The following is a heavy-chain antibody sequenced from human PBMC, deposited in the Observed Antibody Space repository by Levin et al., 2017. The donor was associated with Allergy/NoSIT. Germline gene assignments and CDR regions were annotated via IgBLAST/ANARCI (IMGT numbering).Heavy chain of an antibody. CDR1: GFTFSSYD. CDR3: ARGPSDGDYFNDAFDI. CDR2: IGTAGDT. Sequence: GGSLRLSCAASGFTFSSYDMHWVRQATGKGLEWVSAIGTAGDTYYPGSVKGRFTISRENAKNSLYLQMNSLRAGDTAVYYCARGPSDGDYFNDAFDIWGQGTMVTVSS. D-gene: IGHD4-17*01. J-gene: IGHJ3*02. V-gene: IGHV3-13*01.